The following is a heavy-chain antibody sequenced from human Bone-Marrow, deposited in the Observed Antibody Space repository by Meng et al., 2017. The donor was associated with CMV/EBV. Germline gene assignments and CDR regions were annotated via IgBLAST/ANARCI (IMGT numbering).Heavy chain of an antibody. D-gene: IGHD1-26*01. J-gene: IGHJ4*02. Sequence: SETLSLTCSVSDDSISSYYWSWIRQPPGKGLEWIGDIYNSGSTNYNPSLQSRVIISVDTSKNQFSLKLSSVTAADTAVYYCARWIRVGAAPYYFDYWGQGTLVTVSS. CDR1: DDSISSYY. V-gene: IGHV4-59*01. CDR3: ARWIRVGAAPYYFDY. CDR2: IYNSGST.